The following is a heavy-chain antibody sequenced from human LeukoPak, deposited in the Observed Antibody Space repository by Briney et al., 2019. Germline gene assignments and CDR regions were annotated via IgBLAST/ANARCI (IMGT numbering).Heavy chain of an antibody. V-gene: IGHV4-4*07. CDR2: VYTSGST. J-gene: IGHJ3*02. D-gene: IGHD3-22*01. Sequence: SETLSLTCTVSGGSISSYYWSSIRQPAAKGLEGIGRVYTSGSTNYNPSLKSRVTMSVDTSKSQFSLKPSSVTAADTAVYYCARDRGWYYYDSSGYYDAFDIWGQGTKVTVSS. CDR1: GGSISSYY. CDR3: ARDRGWYYYDSSGYYDAFDI.